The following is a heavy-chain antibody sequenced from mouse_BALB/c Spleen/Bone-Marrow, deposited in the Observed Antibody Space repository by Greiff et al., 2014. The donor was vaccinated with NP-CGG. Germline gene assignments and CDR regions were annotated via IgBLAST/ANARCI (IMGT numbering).Heavy chain of an antibody. D-gene: IGHD4-1*02. J-gene: IGHJ4*01. V-gene: IGHV1-4*01. CDR3: SRSTFAHVMDS. Sequence: QVQLQQSGAELARPGASEKMSCKASGYTFTSYTMHWVKQRPGQGLEWIGYITPNSDHTNYNQKFKDRATLTADKSSSTAYMQLSSLTSEDSAIYYCSRSTFAHVMDSWGQGTSVTVSS. CDR1: GYTFTSYT. CDR2: ITPNSDHT.